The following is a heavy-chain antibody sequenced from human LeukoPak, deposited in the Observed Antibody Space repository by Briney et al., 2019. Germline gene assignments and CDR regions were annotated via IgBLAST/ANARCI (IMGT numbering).Heavy chain of an antibody. CDR3: ARAVYGFDAFDI. V-gene: IGHV3-21*01. Sequence: GGSLRLSCAASGFTFSSYSMNWVRQAPGKGLEWVPSISSSSYIYYADSVKGRFTISRDNAKNSRYLQMNSLRAEDTAVYYCARAVYGFDAFDIWGQGTMVTVSS. J-gene: IGHJ3*02. CDR2: ISSSSYI. CDR1: GFTFSSYS. D-gene: IGHD4-17*01.